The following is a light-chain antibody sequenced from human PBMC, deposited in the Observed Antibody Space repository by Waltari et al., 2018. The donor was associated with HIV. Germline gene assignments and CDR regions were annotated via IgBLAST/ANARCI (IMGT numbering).Light chain of an antibody. CDR1: SSNIGNNA. J-gene: IGLJ2*01. Sequence: QSVLTQPPSVSGAPRQRVTISCSGISSNIGNNAVNWYQQLPGKAPKLLVYYDDLLPSGVSDRFSVSRSGTSASLAIIGLQSEDEADYYCAAWDDSLNGVVFGGGTKLTVL. CDR2: YDD. V-gene: IGLV1-36*01. CDR3: AAWDDSLNGVV.